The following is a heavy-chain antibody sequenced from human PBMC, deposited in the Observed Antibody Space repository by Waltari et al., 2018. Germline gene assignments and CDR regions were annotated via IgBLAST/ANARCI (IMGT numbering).Heavy chain of an antibody. V-gene: IGHV1-8*01. J-gene: IGHJ4*02. D-gene: IGHD1-1*01. Sequence: QVQLVQSGAEVKKPGASVKVSCKASGYTFTSYDINWVRQATGQGLEWMGWMNPHSGNTGYAQKFQGRGTMTRNTSISTAYMELSSLRSEDTAVYYCARGLKRSAGFDYWGQGTLVTVSS. CDR2: MNPHSGNT. CDR1: GYTFTSYD. CDR3: ARGLKRSAGFDY.